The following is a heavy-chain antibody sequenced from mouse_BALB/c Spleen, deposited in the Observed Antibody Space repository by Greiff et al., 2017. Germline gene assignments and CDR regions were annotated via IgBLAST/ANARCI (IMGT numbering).Heavy chain of an antibody. CDR2: IWGDGST. CDR3: ARGGYYGSSPYAMDY. D-gene: IGHD1-1*01. V-gene: IGHV2-6-7*01. Sequence: VQGVESGPGLVAPSQSLSITCTVSGFSLTGYGVNWVRQPPGKGLEWLGMIWGDGSTDYNSALKSRLSISKDNSKSQVFLKMNSLQTDDTARYYCARGGYYGSSPYAMDYWGQGTSVTVSS. CDR1: GFSLTGYG. J-gene: IGHJ4*01.